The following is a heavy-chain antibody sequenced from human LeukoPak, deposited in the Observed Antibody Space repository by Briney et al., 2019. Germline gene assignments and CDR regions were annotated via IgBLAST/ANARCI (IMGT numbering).Heavy chain of an antibody. J-gene: IGHJ6*02. D-gene: IGHD3-10*01. Sequence: GGSLRLSCAASGFTVSSNYMSWVRQAPGKGLEWVSVIYSGGSTYYADSVKGRFTISRDNSKNTLYLQMNSLRAEDTAVYYCAGDSSSDSYYYYYGMDVWGQGTTVTVSS. CDR1: GFTVSSNY. CDR3: AGDSSSDSYYYYYGMDV. CDR2: IYSGGST. V-gene: IGHV3-53*01.